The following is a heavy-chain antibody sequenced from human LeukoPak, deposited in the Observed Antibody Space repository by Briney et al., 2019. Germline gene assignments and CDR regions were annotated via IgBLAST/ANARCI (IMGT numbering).Heavy chain of an antibody. CDR2: ITSSSSTM. CDR1: GFSFSSYS. V-gene: IGHV3-48*01. J-gene: IGHJ4*02. CDR3: ARKSGSSGYPFDY. Sequence: GGSLRLSCPASGFSFSSYSMNWVRQAPGKGLEWVSYITSSSSTMYYADAVKGRFAISRDNAKNSLYLQMNSLRAEDTAVYYCARKSGSSGYPFDYWGQGTLVTVSS. D-gene: IGHD3-22*01.